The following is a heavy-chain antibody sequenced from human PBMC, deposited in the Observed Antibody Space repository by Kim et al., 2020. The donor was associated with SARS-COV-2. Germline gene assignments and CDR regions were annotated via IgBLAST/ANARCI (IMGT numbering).Heavy chain of an antibody. J-gene: IGHJ4*02. V-gene: IGHV3-21*01. CDR3: ARAEYYYASGSYGG. Sequence: ADSGKGPFTISRDNAKNSLYLQMNSLRAEDTAVYYCARAEYYYASGSYGGWGQGTLVTVSS. D-gene: IGHD3-10*01.